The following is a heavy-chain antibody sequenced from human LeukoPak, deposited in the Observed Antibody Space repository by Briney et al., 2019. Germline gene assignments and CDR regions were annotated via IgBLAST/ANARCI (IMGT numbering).Heavy chain of an antibody. D-gene: IGHD5-12*01. Sequence: GASVKVSCKASGGSFSNYALNWVRQAPGQGLEWVGRIIPILGIAHYAQKFQGRVTITADKSTRTAYMELSSLRSEDTAVYYCATGEVATPFDYWGQGTLVTVSS. J-gene: IGHJ4*02. CDR2: IIPILGIA. V-gene: IGHV1-69*04. CDR1: GGSFSNYA. CDR3: ATGEVATPFDY.